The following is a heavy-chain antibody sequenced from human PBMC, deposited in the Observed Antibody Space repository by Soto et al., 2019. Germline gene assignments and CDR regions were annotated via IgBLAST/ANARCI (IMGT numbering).Heavy chain of an antibody. Sequence: PGGSLRLSCAASGFTFSSYAMSWVRQAPGKGLEWVSGISGSGGSTYYADSVKGRFTISRDNSKNTLYLQMNSLRAEDTAVYYCARTYYYGSGSYPRFDPSGQATLVTVSS. CDR3: ARTYYYGSGSYPRFDP. D-gene: IGHD3-10*01. J-gene: IGHJ5*02. CDR1: GFTFSSYA. V-gene: IGHV3-23*01. CDR2: ISGSGGST.